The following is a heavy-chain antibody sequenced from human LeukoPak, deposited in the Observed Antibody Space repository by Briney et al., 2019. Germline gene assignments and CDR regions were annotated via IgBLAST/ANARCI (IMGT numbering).Heavy chain of an antibody. CDR1: GYTFTGYY. CDR2: INPNSGGT. CDR3: ARAIRVYAPSDY. V-gene: IGHV1-2*02. Sequence: ASVKVSCKASGYTFTGYYMHWVRQAPGPGLEWMGWINPNSGGTNYAQKFQGRVTMTRDTSISTAYMELSRLRSDDTAVYYCARAIRVYAPSDYWGQGTLVTVSS. D-gene: IGHD2-8*01. J-gene: IGHJ4*02.